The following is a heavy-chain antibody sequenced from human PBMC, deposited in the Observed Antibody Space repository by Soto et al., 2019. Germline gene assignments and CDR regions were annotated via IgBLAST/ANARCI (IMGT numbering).Heavy chain of an antibody. CDR2: ISSGSSYI. CDR3: ARVSPRDDSSGYFPDY. Sequence: GGSLRLSCAASGFTFSSYNMNRVRQAPGKGLEWVSSISSGSSYIYYADSVKGRFTISRDNAKNSLYLQMNSLRAEDTAVYYCARVSPRDDSSGYFPDYWGQGTLVTVSS. D-gene: IGHD3-22*01. CDR1: GFTFSSYN. V-gene: IGHV3-21*06. J-gene: IGHJ4*02.